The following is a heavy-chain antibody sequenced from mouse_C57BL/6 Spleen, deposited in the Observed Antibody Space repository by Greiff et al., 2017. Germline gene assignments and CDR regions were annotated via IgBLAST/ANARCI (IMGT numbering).Heavy chain of an antibody. V-gene: IGHV5-6*02. CDR2: ISSGGSYT. Sequence: EVKLVESGGDLVKPGGSLKLSCAASGFTFSSYGMSWVRQTPDKRLEWVATISSGGSYTYYPDSVKGRFTISSDNAKNTLYLQMSSLKSEDTAMYYCARHSQSTMVTTAPFAYWGQGTLVTVSA. J-gene: IGHJ3*01. D-gene: IGHD2-2*01. CDR3: ARHSQSTMVTTAPFAY. CDR1: GFTFSSYG.